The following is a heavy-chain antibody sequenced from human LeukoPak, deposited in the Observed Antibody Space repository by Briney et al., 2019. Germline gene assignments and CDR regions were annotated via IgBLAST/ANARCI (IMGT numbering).Heavy chain of an antibody. J-gene: IGHJ4*02. CDR1: GFTFDDYA. D-gene: IGHD3-22*01. Sequence: GGSLRLSCAASGFTFDDYAMHWVRHAPGKGLEWVSGISWNSGSIGYADSVKGRFTISRDNAKNSLYLQMNSLRAEDTALYYCAKAQYYYDSSGSLDYWGQGTLVTVSS. CDR3: AKAQYYYDSSGSLDY. V-gene: IGHV3-9*01. CDR2: ISWNSGSI.